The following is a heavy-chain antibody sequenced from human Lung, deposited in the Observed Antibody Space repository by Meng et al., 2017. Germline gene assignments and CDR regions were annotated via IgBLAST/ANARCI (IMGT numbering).Heavy chain of an antibody. CDR2: IAHDGYNK. J-gene: IGHJ3*02. Sequence: RGGCGGGVVPPGRPLRISCVASGFSFSTYPVHWVRQAPGKGLQWVAIIAHDGYNKDYADSVKGRFTISRDNSKNTLSLEMNDLRVEDTAVYYCTRRGNWGSAFDIWGQGTMVTVSS. CDR3: TRRGNWGSAFDI. V-gene: IGHV3-30*04. CDR1: GFSFSTYP. D-gene: IGHD3-16*01.